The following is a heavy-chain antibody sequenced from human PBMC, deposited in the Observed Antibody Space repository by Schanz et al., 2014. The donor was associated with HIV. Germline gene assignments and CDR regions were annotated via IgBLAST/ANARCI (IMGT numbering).Heavy chain of an antibody. CDR2: INPKSGGT. D-gene: IGHD2-2*01. CDR1: GYTFTDYY. Sequence: QVQLVQSGAEVKKPGASVKVSCKASGYTFTDYYMHWVRQAPGQGLEWMGWINPKSGGTKYAQKCQGRVTMTRDTSISTAYMELSRLRSDDTAVYYCARDPSIVVVPAAGARFDPWGQGTLVTVSS. J-gene: IGHJ5*02. CDR3: ARDPSIVVVPAAGARFDP. V-gene: IGHV1-2*02.